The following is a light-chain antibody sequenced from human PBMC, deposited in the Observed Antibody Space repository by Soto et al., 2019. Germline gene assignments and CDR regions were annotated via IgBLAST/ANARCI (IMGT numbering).Light chain of an antibody. CDR2: GAS. V-gene: IGKV3-15*01. CDR3: QEYSKWPSRT. J-gene: IGKJ1*01. CDR1: QSVGSD. Sequence: EIVMTQSPATLSVSPVERATLSCRASQSVGSDLAWYQQKPGQAPRFVIYGASTRASGIPDRFSGSGSGTEFTLTISSLQSEDFAVYYCQEYSKWPSRTFGQGTKVDIK.